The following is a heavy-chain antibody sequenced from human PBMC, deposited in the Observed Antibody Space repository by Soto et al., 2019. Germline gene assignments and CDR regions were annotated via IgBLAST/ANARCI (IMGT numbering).Heavy chain of an antibody. CDR2: IWYDGSNK. CDR3: ARGGASPDS. V-gene: IGHV3-33*01. CDR1: GFTFSSSG. Sequence: QVQLVESGGGVVQPGRSLRLSCAASGFTFSSSGMHWVRQAPGKGLEWVGVIWYDGSNKYYADSAKGRFTISRDNSKNTLYLQMNSLRAEDTAMYYCARGGASPDSWGQGTLVTVSS. J-gene: IGHJ4*02.